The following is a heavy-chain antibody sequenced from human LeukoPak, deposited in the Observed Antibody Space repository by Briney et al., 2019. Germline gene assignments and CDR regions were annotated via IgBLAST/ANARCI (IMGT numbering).Heavy chain of an antibody. J-gene: IGHJ4*02. Sequence: SETLSLTCAVYGGSFSGYYWSWIRQPPGKGLEWIGEINHSGSTNYNPSLKSRVTISVDTSKNQFSLKLSSVTAADTAVYYCARYCSGGSCNRNFDYWGQGTLVTVSS. CDR3: ARYCSGGSCNRNFDY. CDR2: INHSGST. D-gene: IGHD2-15*01. V-gene: IGHV4-34*01. CDR1: GGSFSGYY.